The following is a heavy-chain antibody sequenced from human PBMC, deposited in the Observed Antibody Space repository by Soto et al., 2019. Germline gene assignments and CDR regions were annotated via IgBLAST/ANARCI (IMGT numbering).Heavy chain of an antibody. V-gene: IGHV1-69*01. CDR1: GATFSNYA. Sequence: QVQLVQSGAEVRELGSSVKVSCKASGATFSNYAFSWVRQAPGKGLEWMGGIIPIFGTAKYAQTFQGRVTITADESTSRVYMELSSLRSEDTAVYYCAAQATSYGAGNYYNVYFWGQGTQVTVSS. J-gene: IGHJ4*02. CDR3: AAQATSYGAGNYYNVYF. D-gene: IGHD3-10*01. CDR2: IIPIFGTA.